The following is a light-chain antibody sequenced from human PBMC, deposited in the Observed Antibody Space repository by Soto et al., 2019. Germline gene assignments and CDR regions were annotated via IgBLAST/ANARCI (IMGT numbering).Light chain of an antibody. CDR1: QSIRSW. J-gene: IGKJ4*01. V-gene: IGKV1-5*03. Sequence: DVQMAQSPSTLSASIGDRVTITCRASQSIRSWLAWYQQKPGKAPKLLIYKASNLGSGVPSRFSASGYGTEFTLTISSLQPDDFATYYCQQYDTYSTFGGGTKVEIK. CDR3: QQYDTYST. CDR2: KAS.